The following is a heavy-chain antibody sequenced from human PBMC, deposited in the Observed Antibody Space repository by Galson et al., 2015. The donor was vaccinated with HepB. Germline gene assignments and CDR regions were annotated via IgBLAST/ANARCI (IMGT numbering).Heavy chain of an antibody. CDR1: GFTFSNFA. CDR3: AKDSWYSSGWGYYFDY. J-gene: IGHJ4*02. Sequence: SLRLSCAASGFTFSNFAMNWVRQAPGKGLEWVSAIGGSGASTYYADSMKGRFTISRDNSKNTLYLQMNSLRVEDTAIYYCAKDSWYSSGWGYYFDYWGQGTLVTVSS. CDR2: IGGSGAST. V-gene: IGHV3-23*01. D-gene: IGHD6-19*01.